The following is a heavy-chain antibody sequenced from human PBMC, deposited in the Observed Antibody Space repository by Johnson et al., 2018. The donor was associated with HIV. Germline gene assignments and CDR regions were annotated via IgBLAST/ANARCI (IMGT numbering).Heavy chain of an antibody. CDR2: ISWNSGSI. CDR3: VRDQGSGWPTNAFDI. CDR1: GFTFDDYA. Sequence: VQLVESGGGLVQPGRSLRLSCAASGFTFDDYAMHWVRQAPGKGLEWVSGISWNSGSIGYADSVKGRFTISRDNAKNSLYLQMNSLRAEDTADYYCVRDQGSGWPTNAFDIWGRGTRVTVSS. D-gene: IGHD6-19*01. J-gene: IGHJ3*02. V-gene: IGHV3-9*01.